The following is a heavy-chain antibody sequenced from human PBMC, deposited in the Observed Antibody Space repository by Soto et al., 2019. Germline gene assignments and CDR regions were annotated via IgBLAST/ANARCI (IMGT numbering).Heavy chain of an antibody. Sequence: GGSLRLSCAASGFTFSSYSMHWVRQAPGKGLEWVAVISYDGSYKYYADSVKGRSTISRDNSKNTLYLQMNSLRAEDRAVYYCARGAGIAVTATSFDYWGQGTLVTVSS. CDR3: ARGAGIAVTATSFDY. J-gene: IGHJ4*02. D-gene: IGHD6-19*01. CDR2: ISYDGSYK. V-gene: IGHV3-30-3*01. CDR1: GFTFSSYS.